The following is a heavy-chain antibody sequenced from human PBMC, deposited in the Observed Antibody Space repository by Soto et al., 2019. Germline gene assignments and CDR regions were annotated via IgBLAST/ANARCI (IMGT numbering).Heavy chain of an antibody. J-gene: IGHJ4*02. CDR3: AKILHSAAGKYYFAY. V-gene: IGHV3-30*18. CDR2: ISYDGSNK. CDR1: GFTFSSYG. Sequence: GGSLRLSCAASGFTFSSYGMHWVREAPGKGLEWVAVISYDGSNKYYADSVKGRFTISRDTSKNTLYLQMNSLRAEDTAVYYCAKILHSAAGKYYFAYWGQGTMVTVSS. D-gene: IGHD3-9*01.